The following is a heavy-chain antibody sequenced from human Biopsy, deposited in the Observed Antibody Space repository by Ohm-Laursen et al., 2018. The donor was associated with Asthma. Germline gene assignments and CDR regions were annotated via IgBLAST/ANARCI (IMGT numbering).Heavy chain of an antibody. Sequence: APVKVSCNASGDSFSNYAISWVRQAPGQGLEWMGWISPFTGDTHFGQKFQGRVTMTTDTSTDTAYMELRSLRSDDTAVYYCARHPYNFGGFDYWGQGSLVLVSS. CDR3: ARHPYNFGGFDY. CDR1: GDSFSNYA. J-gene: IGHJ4*02. CDR2: ISPFTGDT. D-gene: IGHD5-24*01. V-gene: IGHV1-18*01.